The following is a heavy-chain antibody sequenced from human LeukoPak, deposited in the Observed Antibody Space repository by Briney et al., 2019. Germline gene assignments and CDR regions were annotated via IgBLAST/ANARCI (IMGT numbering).Heavy chain of an antibody. Sequence: ASVKVSCKVSGYTLTELSMHWVRQAPGKGLEWMGGLDPEDGETIYAQKFQGRVTMTEDTSTDTAYMELSSLRSEDTAVYYCATDFRELLYMAFDPWGQGTLVTVSS. CDR1: GYTLTELS. D-gene: IGHD3-10*01. J-gene: IGHJ5*02. CDR2: LDPEDGET. CDR3: ATDFRELLYMAFDP. V-gene: IGHV1-24*01.